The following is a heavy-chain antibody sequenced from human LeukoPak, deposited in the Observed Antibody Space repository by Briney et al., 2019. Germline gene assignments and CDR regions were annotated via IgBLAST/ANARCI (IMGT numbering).Heavy chain of an antibody. V-gene: IGHV3-23*01. Sequence: GGSLRLSCAASGFTFSSYAMSWVRQAPGKGLEWVSAISGSGSSTYYADSVKGRFTISRDNSKNTLYLQMNSLRAEDTAVYYCAKSYNGYESKPDFWGQGTLVTVSS. CDR3: AKSYNGYESKPDF. CDR1: GFTFSSYA. CDR2: ISGSGSST. D-gene: IGHD5-12*01. J-gene: IGHJ4*02.